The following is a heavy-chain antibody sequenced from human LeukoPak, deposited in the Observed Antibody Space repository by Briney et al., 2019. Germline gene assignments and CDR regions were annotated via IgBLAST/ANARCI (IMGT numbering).Heavy chain of an antibody. CDR2: LSYDGSNK. CDR1: GFTFSSYA. V-gene: IGHV3-30-3*01. D-gene: IGHD3-22*01. J-gene: IGHJ5*01. Sequence: GGSLRLSWAASGFTFSSYAMPWVRQAPGKGREGVAVLSYDGSNKYYADSVKGRFTISRDNSKNTLYLQMNSLRAEDTAVYYCASASYYDSSGYRSRPPGWFDPWGQGTTVTVSS. CDR3: ASASYYDSSGYRSRPPGWFDP.